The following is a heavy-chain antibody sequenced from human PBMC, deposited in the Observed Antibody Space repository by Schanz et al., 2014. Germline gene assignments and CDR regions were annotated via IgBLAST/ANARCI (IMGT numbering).Heavy chain of an antibody. Sequence: QVQLVESGGGVVQPGRSLRLSCAAYGFTLSSYAMHWVRQPPGKGLEWIGYIYYSGTTYYNPSLRSRPSISVDTFRNLLSLKVTSVTAADTAIYYCARVSHVYRYYYIDFWGKGTTVTVSS. J-gene: IGHJ6*03. V-gene: IGHV4-31*02. CDR2: IYYSGTT. D-gene: IGHD3-16*02. CDR3: ARVSHVYRYYYIDF. CDR1: GFTLSSYAMH.